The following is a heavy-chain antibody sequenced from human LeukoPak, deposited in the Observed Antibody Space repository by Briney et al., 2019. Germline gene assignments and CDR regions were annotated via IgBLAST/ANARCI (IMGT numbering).Heavy chain of an antibody. J-gene: IGHJ3*02. CDR3: ARLGLGGAFDI. CDR2: TYYRSKWYN. CDR1: GDSVSSNSAV. V-gene: IGHV6-1*01. Sequence: SQTLSLTCAISGDSVSSNSAVWNWIRQSPSRGLEWLGRTYYRSKWYNAYAVSVKSRITIKPDTSKNQFSLQLNSATPEDTAVYYCARLGLGGAFDIWGQGTMVTVSS. D-gene: IGHD2-15*01.